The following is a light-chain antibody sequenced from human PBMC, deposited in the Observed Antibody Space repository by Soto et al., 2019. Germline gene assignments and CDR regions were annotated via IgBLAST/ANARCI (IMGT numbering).Light chain of an antibody. CDR1: QGTNNY. Sequence: IQLTQSPSSLSASVGDRVSITCRASQGTNNYLAWYQQKPGKAPKLLIYAASTLQSGVPLRFSGSVSRTDFTLTISSLQAEDFASYYCQQTRAYPSTFGGGTKVDIK. J-gene: IGKJ4*01. CDR3: QQTRAYPST. CDR2: AAS. V-gene: IGKV1-9*01.